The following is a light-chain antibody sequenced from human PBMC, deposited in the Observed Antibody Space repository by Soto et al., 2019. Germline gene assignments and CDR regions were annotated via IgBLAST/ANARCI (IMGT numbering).Light chain of an antibody. CDR3: MQALQTPYS. J-gene: IGKJ2*01. CDR2: LAS. V-gene: IGKV2-28*01. CDR1: QSLLHRNGYSS. Sequence: DIVMTQSPLSLPVSPGVPASISCRSSQSLLHRNGYSSLDWYLQKPGQSPRLLIYLASTRASGVPDKFSASGSGTVFTLKISRVEAEDVGIYYCMQALQTPYSFGQGTKLEI.